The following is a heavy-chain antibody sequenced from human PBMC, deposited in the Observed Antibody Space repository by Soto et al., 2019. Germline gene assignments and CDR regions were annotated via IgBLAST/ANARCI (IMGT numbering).Heavy chain of an antibody. J-gene: IGHJ4*02. Sequence: EVQLLESGGGLVQPGGSLRLSCAASGFTFSTYAMGWDRQAPGKGLEWVSAIGGSGGSTYYADSVKGRFTISRDNSKNTLYLQMNSLRAEDTAVYYCAKIAEAVAGTVYGYWGQGTLVTVSS. CDR1: GFTFSTYA. V-gene: IGHV3-23*01. CDR3: AKIAEAVAGTVYGY. CDR2: IGGSGGST. D-gene: IGHD6-19*01.